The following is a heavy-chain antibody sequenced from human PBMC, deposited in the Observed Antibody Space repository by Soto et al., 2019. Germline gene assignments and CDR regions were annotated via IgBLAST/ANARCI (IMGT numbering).Heavy chain of an antibody. V-gene: IGHV4-34*01. CDR3: ARGGRGYSFGYIDD. CDR2: INHSGST. CDR1: GGSFSGYY. J-gene: IGHJ4*02. D-gene: IGHD5-18*01. Sequence: SETLSLTCAVYGGSFSGYYWSWIRQPPGKGLEWIGEINHSGSTNYNPSLKSRVTISVDTSKNQFSLKLSSVTAADTAVYYCARGGRGYSFGYIDDWGQGTLVTVSS.